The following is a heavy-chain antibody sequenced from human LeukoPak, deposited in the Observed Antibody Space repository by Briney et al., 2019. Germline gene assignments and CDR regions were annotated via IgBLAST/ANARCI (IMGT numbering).Heavy chain of an antibody. J-gene: IGHJ5*02. CDR2: IYYSGST. V-gene: IGHV4-30-4*08. CDR3: AGLLGYCSSSSCPNWFDP. Sequence: PSQTLSLTCTVSGGSISSGDYYWSWIRQPPGKGLERIGYIYYSGSTYYNPSLKSRVTISVDTSKNQFSLKLSSVTAADTAVYYCAGLLGYCSSSSCPNWFDPWGQGTLVTVSS. D-gene: IGHD2-2*01. CDR1: GGSISSGDYY.